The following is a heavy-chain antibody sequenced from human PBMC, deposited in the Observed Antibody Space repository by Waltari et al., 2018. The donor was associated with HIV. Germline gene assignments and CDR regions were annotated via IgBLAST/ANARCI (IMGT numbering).Heavy chain of an antibody. D-gene: IGHD3-16*01. CDR1: GGPISNGGYS. CDR3: ATIPWGDNYFDP. J-gene: IGHJ5*02. Sequence: QLQLQESGSGLVKPSQTLSLTCAVSGGPISNGGYSCSWIRQSPGKGLEWIGYIYHSGNIYQSGRTHYNPSLRSRVTISIDISKNQFSLSLTSVTAADTAMYYCATIPWGDNYFDPWGQGTLVSVSS. V-gene: IGHV4-30-2*06. CDR2: IYHSGNI.